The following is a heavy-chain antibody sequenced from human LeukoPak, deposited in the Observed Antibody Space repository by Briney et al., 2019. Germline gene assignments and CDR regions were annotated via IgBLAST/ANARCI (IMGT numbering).Heavy chain of an antibody. D-gene: IGHD1-26*01. CDR2: LNPNDGHT. J-gene: IGHJ3*02. V-gene: IGHV1-46*01. CDR1: GYTSTNHY. CDR3: ARLSSGSYTRGTFDI. Sequence: GASVKVSCKASGYTSTNHYMHWVRQAPGQGLEWMGILNPNDGHTTYAQMFQGRVTMTRDTSSNTVYMELSSLRYEDTAVYFCARLSSGSYTRGTFDIWGQGTLVTVS.